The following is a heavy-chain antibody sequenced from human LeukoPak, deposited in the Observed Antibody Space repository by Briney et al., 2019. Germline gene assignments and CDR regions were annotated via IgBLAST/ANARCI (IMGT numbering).Heavy chain of an antibody. D-gene: IGHD6-19*01. J-gene: IGHJ4*02. CDR1: GYTFTSYG. CDR2: IDPNSGGA. Sequence: ASVKVSCKASGYTFTSYGISWVRQAPGQGLEWMGWIDPNSGGAKYAQKFQGRVTLTRDTSISTAYMDLSRLTSDDTAVYYCARDQGRDNSGWYPYHDFWGQGTLVTVSS. V-gene: IGHV1-2*02. CDR3: ARDQGRDNSGWYPYHDF.